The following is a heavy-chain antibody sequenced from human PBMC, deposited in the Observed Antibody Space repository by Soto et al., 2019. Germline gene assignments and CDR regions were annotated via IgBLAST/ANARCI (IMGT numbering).Heavy chain of an antibody. Sequence: EVQLLESGGGLVQPGGSLRLSCAASGFTFSSYAMSWVRQAPGKGLEWVSGMSGSGGTAYYRDSGKGRFTISRDNSKQTLYLQMNSLRAEDTALYHWAKGPIFGVENIYDYWGQGTLVTVSS. D-gene: IGHD3-3*01. V-gene: IGHV3-23*01. CDR3: AKGPIFGVENIYDY. J-gene: IGHJ4*02. CDR1: GFTFSSYA. CDR2: MSGSGGTA.